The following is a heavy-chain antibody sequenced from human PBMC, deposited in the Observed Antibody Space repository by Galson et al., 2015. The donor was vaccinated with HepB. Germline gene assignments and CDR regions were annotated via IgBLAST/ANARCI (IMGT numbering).Heavy chain of an antibody. Sequence: SVKVSCKASGGTFSSYAISWVRQAPGQGLEWMGGIIPIFGTANYAQKFQGRVTITADESTSTAYMELSSLRSEDTAVYYCARDPHYYDSSGYYYGAFDIWGQGTMVTVSS. CDR1: GGTFSSYA. CDR3: ARDPHYYDSSGYYYGAFDI. CDR2: IIPIFGTA. J-gene: IGHJ3*02. V-gene: IGHV1-69*13. D-gene: IGHD3-22*01.